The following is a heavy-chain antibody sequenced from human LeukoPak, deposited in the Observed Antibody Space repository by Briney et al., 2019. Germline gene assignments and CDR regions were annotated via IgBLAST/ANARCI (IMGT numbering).Heavy chain of an antibody. J-gene: IGHJ6*02. CDR3: ARPLWVRFGELLNYYYGLDV. D-gene: IGHD3-10*01. Sequence: ASVKVSCKASGYTFTSYGISWVRQAPGQGLEWMGWISAYNGNTNYARKLQGRVTMTTDTSTSTAYMELRSLRSDDTAVYFCARPLWVRFGELLNYYYGLDVWGQGTTVTVSS. CDR1: GYTFTSYG. V-gene: IGHV1-18*01. CDR2: ISAYNGNT.